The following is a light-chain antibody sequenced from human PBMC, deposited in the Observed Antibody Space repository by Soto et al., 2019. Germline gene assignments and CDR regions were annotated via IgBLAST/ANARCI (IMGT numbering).Light chain of an antibody. V-gene: IGKV1-39*01. J-gene: IGKJ5*01. Sequence: DIQMTQSPSSLSASVGGIVTITCRASQSISSYLSWYQQKPGKAPKLLINVASTLQSGLPSRFSGSGSGTDFTLAISSLQPEDFATYYCQQSSSTPQTFGGGTRLEI. CDR2: VAS. CDR1: QSISSY. CDR3: QQSSSTPQT.